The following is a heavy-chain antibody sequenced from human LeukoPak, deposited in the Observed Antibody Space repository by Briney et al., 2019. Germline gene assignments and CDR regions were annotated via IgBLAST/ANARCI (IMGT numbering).Heavy chain of an antibody. V-gene: IGHV3-23*01. D-gene: IGHD4-17*01. CDR2: LSGSGGTT. J-gene: IGHJ6*03. Sequence: GGSLRLSCAASGFTFSSHAMSWATHAPGKGLERVSRLSGSGGTTSTADSVKGRFSISRDNSKNTLYLQLNSLRAEDTAVYYCAKGGSTSRVTTSRVVFGYYYYLDVWGKGTPVTVSS. CDR1: GFTFSSHA. CDR3: AKGGSTSRVTTSRVVFGYYYYLDV.